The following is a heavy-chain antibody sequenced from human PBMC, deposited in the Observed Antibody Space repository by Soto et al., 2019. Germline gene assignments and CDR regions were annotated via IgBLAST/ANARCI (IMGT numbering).Heavy chain of an antibody. CDR1: GFTFSSYS. V-gene: IGHV3-48*01. Sequence: GGSLILSCAASGFTFSSYSMNWVRQAPGKGLEWVSYISSSSSTIYYADSVKGRFTISRDNAKNSLYLQMNSLRAEDTAVYYCARAMTTVRRSNFDYWGQGTLVTVSS. J-gene: IGHJ4*02. CDR3: ARAMTTVRRSNFDY. CDR2: ISSSSSTI. D-gene: IGHD4-17*01.